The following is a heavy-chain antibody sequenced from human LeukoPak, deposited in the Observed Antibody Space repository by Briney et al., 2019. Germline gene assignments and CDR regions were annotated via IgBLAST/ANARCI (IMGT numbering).Heavy chain of an antibody. D-gene: IGHD2-21*01. CDR1: GGSFSGYY. CDR2: INHSGST. J-gene: IGHJ4*02. Sequence: SETLSLTCAAYGGSFSGYYWSWIRQPPGKGLEWIGEINHSGSTNYNPSLKSRVTISVDTSKNQFSLKLSSVTAADTAVYYCARRLWYRSYYFDYWGQGTLVTVSS. CDR3: ARRLWYRSYYFDY. V-gene: IGHV4-34*01.